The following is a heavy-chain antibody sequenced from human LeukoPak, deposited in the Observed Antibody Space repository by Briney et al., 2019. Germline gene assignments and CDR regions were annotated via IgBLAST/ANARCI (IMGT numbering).Heavy chain of an antibody. CDR1: GGSISSGDYY. J-gene: IGHJ4*02. Sequence: SETLSLTCTVSGGSISSGDYYWSWIRQPPGKGLEWIGYIYYSGSTYYNPSLKSRVTISVDTSKNQFSLKLSSVTAADTAVYYCACNSLLYGDYLFDYWGQGTLVTVSS. D-gene: IGHD4-17*01. V-gene: IGHV4-30-4*01. CDR3: ACNSLLYGDYLFDY. CDR2: IYYSGST.